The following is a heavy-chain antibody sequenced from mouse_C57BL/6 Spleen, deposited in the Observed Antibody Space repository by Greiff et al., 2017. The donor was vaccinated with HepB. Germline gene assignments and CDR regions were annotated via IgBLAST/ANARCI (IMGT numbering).Heavy chain of an antibody. CDR2: INPGSGGT. CDR3: ARHYGDY. J-gene: IGHJ2*01. CDR1: GYAFTNYL. Sequence: VQLVESGAELVRPGTSVKVSCKASGYAFTNYLIEWVKQRPGQGLEWIGVINPGSGGTNYNEKFKGKATLTADKSSSTAYMQLSSLTSEDSAVYFCARHYGDYWGQGTTLTVSS. D-gene: IGHD1-2*01. V-gene: IGHV1-54*01.